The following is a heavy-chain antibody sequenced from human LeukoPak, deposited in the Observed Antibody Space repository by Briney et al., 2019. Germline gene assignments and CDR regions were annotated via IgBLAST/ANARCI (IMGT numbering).Heavy chain of an antibody. D-gene: IGHD1/OR15-1a*01. CDR2: IYYSGST. Sequence: SQTLSLTCTVSGGSISSGGYYWTWIRQHPGKGLEWIGYIYYSGSTYYNPSLKSRVTISVDTSKNQFSLKLSSVTAADTAVYYCRTTQSSGYYYGMDFWGQGTAVTVSS. CDR3: RTTQSSGYYYGMDF. V-gene: IGHV4-31*03. CDR1: GGSISSGGYY. J-gene: IGHJ6*02.